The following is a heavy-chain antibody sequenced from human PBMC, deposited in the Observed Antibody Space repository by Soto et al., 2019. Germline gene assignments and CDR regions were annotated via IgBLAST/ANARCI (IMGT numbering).Heavy chain of an antibody. J-gene: IGHJ5*02. V-gene: IGHV2-5*01. D-gene: IGHD3-22*01. CDR2: IHWNDDK. CDR1: GCSLSAYGVR. Sequence: SGPTLVNPTQTLTLTCSFSGCSLSAYGVRVIWFRQPPGETLEWLALIHWNDDKRYSPYLKGRLTITKDTSKNQVVLTLTNLDPLDTGTYFCAHTKDSSGFLTSWGQGILVTVSS. CDR3: AHTKDSSGFLTS.